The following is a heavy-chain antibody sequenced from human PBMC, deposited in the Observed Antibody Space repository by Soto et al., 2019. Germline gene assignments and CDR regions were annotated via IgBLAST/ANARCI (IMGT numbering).Heavy chain of an antibody. D-gene: IGHD6-13*01. CDR2: ISGSGGST. CDR1: GFTFSSYA. J-gene: IGHJ4*02. V-gene: IGHV3-23*01. Sequence: GGSLRLSCAASGFTFSSYAMSWVRQAPGKGLEWVSAISGSGGSTYYADSVKGRFTISRDNSKNTLYLQMNSLGAEDTAVYYCAGSIAAAGTFGPQGYWGQGTLVTVSS. CDR3: AGSIAAAGTFGPQGY.